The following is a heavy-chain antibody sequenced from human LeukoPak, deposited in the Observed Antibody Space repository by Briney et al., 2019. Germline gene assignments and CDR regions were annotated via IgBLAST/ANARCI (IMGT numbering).Heavy chain of an antibody. CDR2: INSDGSTT. CDR1: GFIFSRYW. Sequence: TGGSLRLSCAASGFIFSRYWMHWVRQAPGKGLVWVSRINSDGSTTSYADSVKGRFTISRDNAKNTLYLQMNSLRAEDTAVYYCARDYYYDSSGYYYSWGQGTLVTVSS. D-gene: IGHD3-22*01. J-gene: IGHJ4*02. V-gene: IGHV3-74*01. CDR3: ARDYYYDSSGYYYS.